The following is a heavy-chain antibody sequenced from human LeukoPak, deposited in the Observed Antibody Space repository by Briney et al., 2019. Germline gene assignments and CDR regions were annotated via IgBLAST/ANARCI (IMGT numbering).Heavy chain of an antibody. CDR2: IYNSGST. V-gene: IGHV4-59*12. D-gene: IGHD3-22*01. CDR1: GDSFSYFY. Sequence: SETLSLTCTVSGDSFSYFYWSWIRQPPGKGLEWIGYIYNSGSTNYNPSLKSRVTISLDTSKNQISLKLSSVTAADTAVYYCARSGRFSGYYSYWYFDLWGRGTLVTVSS. CDR3: ARSGRFSGYYSYWYFDL. J-gene: IGHJ2*01.